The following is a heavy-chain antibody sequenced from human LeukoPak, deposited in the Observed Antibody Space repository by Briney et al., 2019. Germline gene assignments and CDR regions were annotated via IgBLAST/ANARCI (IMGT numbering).Heavy chain of an antibody. CDR3: ARDEGSGTQDVFDI. CDR2: ISSSGSTI. J-gene: IGHJ3*02. V-gene: IGHV3-11*01. CDR1: GFTFSDYY. Sequence: PGGSLRLSCAASGFTFSDYYMSWIRQAPGKGLEWVSYISSSGSTIYYADSVKGRFTISRDNAKNSLYLQMNSLRVEDTAVYYCARDEGSGTQDVFDIWGQGTMVTVSS. D-gene: IGHD3-10*01.